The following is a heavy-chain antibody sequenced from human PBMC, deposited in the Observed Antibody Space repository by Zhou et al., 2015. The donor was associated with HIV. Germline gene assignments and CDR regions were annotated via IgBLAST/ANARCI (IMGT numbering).Heavy chain of an antibody. CDR2: INPNSGGT. V-gene: IGHV1-2*02. Sequence: QVQLVQSGAEVKKPGSSVKVSCKASGGTFSSYAISWVRQAPGQGLEWMGWINPNSGGTNYVQKFQRRVTMTRDTSISTASMEVSRLRYDDTAVYYCAISLPRGPFDYWGQGTLVTVSS. CDR1: GGTFSSYA. D-gene: IGHD3-10*01. J-gene: IGHJ4*02. CDR3: AISLPRGPFDY.